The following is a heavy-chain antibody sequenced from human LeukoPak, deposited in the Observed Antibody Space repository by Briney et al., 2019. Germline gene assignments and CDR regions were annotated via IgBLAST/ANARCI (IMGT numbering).Heavy chain of an antibody. CDR1: GGSISSYY. D-gene: IGHD3-10*01. J-gene: IGHJ6*03. CDR3: ARVAGSGSYPYYYYYMDV. CDR2: FYFTEST. Sequence: PSETLSLTCTVSGGSISSYYWSWIRQPAGKGLEWIGHFYFTESTNYNPSLKSRVTISVDTSKNQFSLNLSSVTAADTAVYYCARVAGSGSYPYYYYYMDVWGKGTTVTVSS. V-gene: IGHV4-59*01.